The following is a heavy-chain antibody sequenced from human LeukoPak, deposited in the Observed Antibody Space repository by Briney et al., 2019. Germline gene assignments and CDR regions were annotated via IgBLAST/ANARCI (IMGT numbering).Heavy chain of an antibody. CDR1: GFTFSSYE. CDR3: ARGGYYLDC. V-gene: IGHV3-48*03. J-gene: IGHJ4*02. Sequence: GGSLRLSCAASGFTFSSYEMNWVRQAPGKGLEWVSCINCGGIAIYNADSVKGRFTISRDNAKSSLYLQMNSLRAEDTAVYYCARGGYYLDCWGQGTLVTVSS. CDR2: INCGGIAI.